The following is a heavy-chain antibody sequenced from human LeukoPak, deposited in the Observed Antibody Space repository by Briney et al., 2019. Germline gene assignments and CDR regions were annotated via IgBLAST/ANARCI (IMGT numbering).Heavy chain of an antibody. CDR3: TTWRARSLDS. CDR1: GFTFTNAW. CDR2: IKSSSDGRTN. D-gene: IGHD5-12*01. J-gene: IGHJ4*02. V-gene: IGHV3-15*01. Sequence: GGSLRLSCAASGFTFTNAWMSWVRQAPGKGLEWVGHIKSSSDGRTNDYAATVKGRFTISRDESKNTPYLQVDSLRAEDGAVYYCTTWRARSLDSWGQGTLATVSS.